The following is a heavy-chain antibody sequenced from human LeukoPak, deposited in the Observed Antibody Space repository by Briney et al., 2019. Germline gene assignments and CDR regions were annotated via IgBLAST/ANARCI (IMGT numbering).Heavy chain of an antibody. CDR2: INSDGSST. D-gene: IGHD6-6*01. Sequence: GGSLRLSCAASGFTFGSYWVHWIRQAPGKGLVWVSRINSDGSSTNYADSVKGRFTVSRDNAKNTLYLQMNSLRAEDTAVYYCARSTYGSSSAFDYWGQGTLVTVSS. CDR3: ARSTYGSSSAFDY. V-gene: IGHV3-74*01. J-gene: IGHJ4*02. CDR1: GFTFGSYW.